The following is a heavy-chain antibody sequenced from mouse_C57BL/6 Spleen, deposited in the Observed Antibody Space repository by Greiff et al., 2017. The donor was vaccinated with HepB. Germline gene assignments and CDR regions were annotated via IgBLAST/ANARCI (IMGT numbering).Heavy chain of an antibody. CDR1: GYAFTNYL. V-gene: IGHV1-54*01. J-gene: IGHJ1*03. CDR2: INPGSGGT. CDR3: AKIYYDYDEWYFDV. Sequence: VKLQESGAELVRPGTSVKVSCKASGYAFTNYLIEWVKQRPGQGLEWIGVINPGSGGTNYNEKFKGKATLTADKSSSTAYMQHSSLTSEDSAVYYCAKIYYDYDEWYFDVWGTGTTVTVSS. D-gene: IGHD2-4*01.